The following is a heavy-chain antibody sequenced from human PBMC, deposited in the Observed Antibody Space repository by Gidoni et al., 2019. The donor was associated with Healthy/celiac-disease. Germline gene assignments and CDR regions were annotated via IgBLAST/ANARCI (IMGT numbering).Heavy chain of an antibody. CDR2: ISWNSGSI. CDR1: GFTFDDYA. Sequence: EVQLVGSGGGLVQPGRSLRLSCAASGFTFDDYAMHWVRQAPGKGLEWVSGISWNSGSIGYADSVKGRFTISRDNAKNSLYLQMNSLRAEDTALYYCAKGGITMVQGVILVWGQGTLVTVSS. D-gene: IGHD3-10*01. J-gene: IGHJ4*02. CDR3: AKGGITMVQGVILV. V-gene: IGHV3-9*01.